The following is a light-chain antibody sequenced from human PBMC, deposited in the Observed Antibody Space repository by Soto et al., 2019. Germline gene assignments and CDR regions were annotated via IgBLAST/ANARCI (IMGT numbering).Light chain of an antibody. Sequence: DIQMTQSPSTLSASVGDRVTITCRASQSISNRLAWYHQKPGKTPNLLIYDASNLGSGVPSRFSGSGSGTEFTLTISSLQPDDVATYYCQQYDTYSTFGQGTKVDIK. CDR1: QSISNR. CDR2: DAS. CDR3: QQYDTYST. V-gene: IGKV1-5*01. J-gene: IGKJ1*01.